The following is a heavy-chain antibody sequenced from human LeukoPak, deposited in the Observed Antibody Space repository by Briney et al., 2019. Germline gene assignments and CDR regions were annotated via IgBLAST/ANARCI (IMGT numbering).Heavy chain of an antibody. V-gene: IGHV1-2*02. D-gene: IGHD3-22*01. J-gene: IGHJ4*02. CDR1: GYTFTGYY. CDR2: IKPNSGGT. CDR3: AAAYYASSGYYYVDY. Sequence: GASVKVSCEASGYTFTGYYMHWVRQAPGQGREWRGWIKPNSGGTNYAQKFKGRVTMTRDTSISTAYMELSRLRSDDTAVYYCAAAYYASSGYYYVDYWGQGTLVTVSS.